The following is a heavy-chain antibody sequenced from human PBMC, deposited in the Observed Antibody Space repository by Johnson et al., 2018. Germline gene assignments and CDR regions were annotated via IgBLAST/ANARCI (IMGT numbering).Heavy chain of an antibody. V-gene: IGHV3-11*04. CDR1: GFTFSDYY. CDR3: TGFYRIAVGGHFYYYMDV. J-gene: IGHJ6*03. Sequence: VQLVESGGGLVKPGGSLRLSCAASGFTFSDYYISWIRQAPGKGLEWLSYISSGGTIISYADSVKGRFTISRDNTKNSLFLQMNRPRAEDTAVYYCTGFYRIAVGGHFYYYMDVWGKGTTVTVSS. CDR2: ISSGGTII. D-gene: IGHD6-13*01.